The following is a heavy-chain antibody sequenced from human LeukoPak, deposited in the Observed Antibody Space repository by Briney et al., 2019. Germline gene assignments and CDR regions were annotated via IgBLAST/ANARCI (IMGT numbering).Heavy chain of an antibody. CDR2: IYSAGST. D-gene: IGHD3-10*01. Sequence: GGSLRLSCTVSGFTVSSNSMSWVRQAPGKGLEWVSFIYSAGSTHYSDSVKGRFTISIGNSKNTLYLQMTSLRAEDTALYYCAKDFRAKYGSGAYGWFDPWGQGTLVTVSS. CDR3: AKDFRAKYGSGAYGWFDP. CDR1: GFTVSSNS. J-gene: IGHJ5*02. V-gene: IGHV3-53*01.